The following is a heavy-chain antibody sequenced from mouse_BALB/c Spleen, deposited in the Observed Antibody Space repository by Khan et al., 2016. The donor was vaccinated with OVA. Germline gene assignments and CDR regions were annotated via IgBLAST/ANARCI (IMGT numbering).Heavy chain of an antibody. CDR1: GFDFSRYW. Sequence: EVKLMESGGGLVQPGGSLKLSCAASGFDFSRYWMSWVRQAPGKGLEWIGEINPDSSTINYTPSLKDKFIISRDHAKNTLYLQMSKVRSEDTALYYCARPYRYDGRAWFAYWGQGTLVTVSA. D-gene: IGHD2-14*01. J-gene: IGHJ3*01. CDR3: ARPYRYDGRAWFAY. V-gene: IGHV4-1*02. CDR2: INPDSSTI.